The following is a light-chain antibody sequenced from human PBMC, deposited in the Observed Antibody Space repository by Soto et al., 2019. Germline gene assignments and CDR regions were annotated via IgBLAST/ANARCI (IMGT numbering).Light chain of an antibody. CDR3: CSYARNYVYV. Sequence: QAVVTQPRSVSGSPGQSVTISCTGSSSDVGGYDFVSWYQQHPGKAPKLLIYDVTKRPSGVPDRFSASKSGNTASLTISGLQSGDEAVYFCCSYARNYVYVFGTGTKLTVL. CDR1: SSDVGGYDF. CDR2: DVT. J-gene: IGLJ1*01. V-gene: IGLV2-11*01.